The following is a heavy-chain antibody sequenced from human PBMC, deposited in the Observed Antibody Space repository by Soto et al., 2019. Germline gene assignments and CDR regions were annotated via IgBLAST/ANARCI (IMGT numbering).Heavy chain of an antibody. V-gene: IGHV3-30*18. CDR1: GFTFSSYG. CDR2: ISYDGSNK. Sequence: GESLKISCAASGFTFSSYGMHWVRQAPGKGLEWVAVISYDGSNKYYADSVKGRFTISRDNSKNTLYLQMNSLRAEDTAVYYCAKEDPLYYYYGMDVWGQGTTVTVSS. CDR3: AKEDPLYYYYGMDV. J-gene: IGHJ6*02.